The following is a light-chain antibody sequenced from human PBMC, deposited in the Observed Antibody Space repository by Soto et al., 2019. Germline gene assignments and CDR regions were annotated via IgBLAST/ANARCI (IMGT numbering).Light chain of an antibody. V-gene: IGKV1-5*03. CDR1: QSISSW. Sequence: DIQMTQSPSTLSASVGDRVTITCRASQSISSWLAWYQQKPGKAPNLLIYKASSLESGVPSRFSGSGSGTEFTLTLSSLQTDDFATYYCQQYNSYPLTFGGGNKVEIK. CDR2: KAS. CDR3: QQYNSYPLT. J-gene: IGKJ4*01.